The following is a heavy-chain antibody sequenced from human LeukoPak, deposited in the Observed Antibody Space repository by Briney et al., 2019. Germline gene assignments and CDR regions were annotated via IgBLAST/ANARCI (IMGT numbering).Heavy chain of an antibody. D-gene: IGHD6-19*01. V-gene: IGHV1-18*01. CDR1: GYTFTSYG. CDR2: ISAYNGNT. Sequence: ASVKVSCKASGYTFTSYGISWVRQAPGQGLEWMGRISAYNGNTNYAQKLQGRVTMTTDTSTSTAYMELRSLRSDDTAVYYCAREYQAVAGEKYFDYWGQGILVTVSS. CDR3: AREYQAVAGEKYFDY. J-gene: IGHJ4*02.